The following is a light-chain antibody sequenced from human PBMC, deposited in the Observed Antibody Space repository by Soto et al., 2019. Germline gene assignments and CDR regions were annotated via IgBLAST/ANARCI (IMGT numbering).Light chain of an antibody. J-gene: IGKJ1*01. CDR3: QQYYSTPWT. V-gene: IGKV4-1*01. CDR2: WAS. Sequence: DIVMTQSPDSLAVSLGERATINCKSSQSVLYSSNNKNYLAWYQQKPGQPPNLLIYWASTRESGVPDRFSGGGSGTDFTLTISSLQDEDVAVYYCQQYYSTPWTFGQGTKVEIK. CDR1: QSVLYSSNNKNY.